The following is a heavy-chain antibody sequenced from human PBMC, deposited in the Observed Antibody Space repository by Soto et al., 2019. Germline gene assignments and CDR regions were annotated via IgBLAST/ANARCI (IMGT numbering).Heavy chain of an antibody. J-gene: IGHJ4*02. CDR2: ISAYNGNT. CDR1: GVTFTNYA. D-gene: IGHD2-21*02. V-gene: IGHV1-18*01. CDR3: ARGGHIAVVTASFDN. Sequence: ASVKVSCKASGVTFTNYAINWVRQAPGQGLEWMGWISAYNGNTNYAQKLQGRVTVTRDTSTTTVFMELSSLRSDDTAVYYCARGGHIAVVTASFDNWGQGTLVTVSS.